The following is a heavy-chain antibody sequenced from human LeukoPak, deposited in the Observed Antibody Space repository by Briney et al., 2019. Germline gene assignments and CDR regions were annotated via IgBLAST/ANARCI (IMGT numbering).Heavy chain of an antibody. Sequence: PSETLSLTCTVSGGSISSYHWSWIRQPPGKGLEWIGYIYYSGSTNYNPSLKSRVTISVDTSKNQFSLKLSSVTAADTAVYYCARWAYYFDYWGQGTLVTVSS. CDR1: GGSISSYH. V-gene: IGHV4-59*08. J-gene: IGHJ4*02. CDR2: IYYSGST. D-gene: IGHD4-23*01. CDR3: ARWAYYFDY.